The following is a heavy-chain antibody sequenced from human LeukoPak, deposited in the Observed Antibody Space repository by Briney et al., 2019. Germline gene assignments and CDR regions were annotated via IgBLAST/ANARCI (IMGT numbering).Heavy chain of an antibody. D-gene: IGHD5/OR15-5a*01. CDR3: ARDRSVY. J-gene: IGHJ4*02. CDR2: ISYDGSNK. CDR1: GFTFSSYA. Sequence: GGSLRLSCAASGFTFSSYAMSWVRQAPGKGLEWVAVISYDGSNKYYADSVKGRFTISRDNSKNTLYLQMNSLRAEDTAVYYCARDRSVYWGQGTLVTVSS. V-gene: IGHV3-30*04.